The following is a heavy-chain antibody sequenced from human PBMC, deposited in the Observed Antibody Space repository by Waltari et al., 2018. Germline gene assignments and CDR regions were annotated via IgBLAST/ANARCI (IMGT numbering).Heavy chain of an antibody. D-gene: IGHD6-19*01. CDR2: IYISGST. CDR1: GAPISSHY. V-gene: IGHV4-4*07. J-gene: IGHJ5*02. Sequence: QVHLQESGPGLVNPSETLSLPCPVPGAPISSHYWSWIRQPAGKGLEWIGRIYISGSTNYNPSLQSRVTMSVDTSKNQFSLKLSSVTAADTAVYYCARNWYSSGWYWFDPWGQGTVVTVSS. CDR3: ARNWYSSGWYWFDP.